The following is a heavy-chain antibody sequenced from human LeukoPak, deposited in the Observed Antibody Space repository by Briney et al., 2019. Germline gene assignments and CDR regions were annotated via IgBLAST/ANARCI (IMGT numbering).Heavy chain of an antibody. V-gene: IGHV3-49*04. CDR2: IRSKAYGWTT. J-gene: IGHJ4*02. Sequence: GGSLRLSCTASGFTFGDYAMSWVRQAPGKGLEWVGFIRSKAYGWTTEYAASVKGRFTISRDDSKSIAYLQMNSLKTEDTAVYYCTRDPITMVRGVSDYWGQGTLVTVSS. CDR3: TRDPITMVRGVSDY. CDR1: GFTFGDYA. D-gene: IGHD3-10*01.